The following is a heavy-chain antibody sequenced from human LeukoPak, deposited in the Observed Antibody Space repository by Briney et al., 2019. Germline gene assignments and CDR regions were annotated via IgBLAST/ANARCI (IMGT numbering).Heavy chain of an antibody. CDR2: INPNSGGT. CDR1: GYTFTGYY. J-gene: IGHJ5*02. D-gene: IGHD3-3*01. V-gene: IGHV1-2*06. CDR3: ARDGIFGVVMNRFDP. Sequence: ASVKVSCKASGYTFTGYYMHWVRQAPGQGLEWMGRINPNSGGTNYAQKFQGRVTMTRDTSISTAYMELSRLRSDDTAVYYCARDGIFGVVMNRFDPWGQGTLVTVSS.